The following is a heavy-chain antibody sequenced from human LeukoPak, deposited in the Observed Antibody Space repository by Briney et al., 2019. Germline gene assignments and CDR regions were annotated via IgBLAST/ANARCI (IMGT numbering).Heavy chain of an antibody. J-gene: IGHJ4*02. V-gene: IGHV3-49*04. CDR2: IRSKTYGRTT. D-gene: IGHD3-22*01. CDR1: GFTFGDYA. CDR3: TSEAQYYYDRSGYSSSDY. Sequence: PGGSLRLSCTASGFTFGDYAMSWVRQAPGKGLEWVGFIRSKTYGRTTEYAASVKGRFTISRDDSKSIAYLQMNSLKTEDTAVYYCTSEAQYYYDRSGYSSSDYRGQGALVTVSS.